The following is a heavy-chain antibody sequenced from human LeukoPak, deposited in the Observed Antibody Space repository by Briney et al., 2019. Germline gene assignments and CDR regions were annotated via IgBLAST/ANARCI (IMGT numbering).Heavy chain of an antibody. CDR1: GYSFSSYW. J-gene: IGHJ6*02. D-gene: IGHD3-10*01. V-gene: IGHV5-51*01. Sequence: GESLKISCKASGYSFSSYWIGWVRQMPGKGLEWMGIIYPADSGTRYSPSFQGQVTISADKSISTAYLQWSGLKASDTAMYYCARKGLGSQVPRGMDVWGQGTTVTVSS. CDR2: IYPADSGT. CDR3: ARKGLGSQVPRGMDV.